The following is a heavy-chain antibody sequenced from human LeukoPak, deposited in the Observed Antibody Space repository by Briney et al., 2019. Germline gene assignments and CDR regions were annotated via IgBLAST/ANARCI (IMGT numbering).Heavy chain of an antibody. V-gene: IGHV4-31*03. J-gene: IGHJ4*02. D-gene: IGHD2-2*02. CDR2: IYYSGST. CDR1: GGSISSGGYY. Sequence: SETLSLTCTVSGGSISSGGYYWSWIRQHPGKGLEWIGYIYYSGSTYYNPSLKSRVTISVDTSKNQFSLKLSSVNAADTAVYYCAGGYCSSISCYSFDYWGQGTLVTVSS. CDR3: AGGYCSSISCYSFDY.